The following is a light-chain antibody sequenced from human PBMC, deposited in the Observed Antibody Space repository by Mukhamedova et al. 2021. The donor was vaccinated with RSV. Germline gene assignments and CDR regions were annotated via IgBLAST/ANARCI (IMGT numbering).Light chain of an antibody. V-gene: IGKV1-13*02. CDR3: QHFSSYPLS. J-gene: IGKJ3*01. Sequence: WYQRRVHGKPPKLLIYDVSNLDRGVPSRFCGSGSGTEFTLTISSLQPEDFAFYYCQHFSSYPLSFGPGTKVDV. CDR2: DVS.